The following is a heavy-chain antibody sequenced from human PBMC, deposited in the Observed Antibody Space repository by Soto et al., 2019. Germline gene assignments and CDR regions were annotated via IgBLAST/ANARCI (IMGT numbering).Heavy chain of an antibody. V-gene: IGHV2-5*01. CDR1: GFSLSTSGVG. D-gene: IGHD6-13*01. Sequence: ESGPTLVNPTQTLTLTCTFSGFSLSTSGVGVGWIRQPPGKALEWLALIYWNDDKRYSPSLKSRLTITKDTSKNQVVLTMTNMDPVDTATYYCAHRPPLQQLFEYNFAYWGQGTLVTVSS. CDR3: AHRPPLQQLFEYNFAY. J-gene: IGHJ4*02. CDR2: IYWNDDK.